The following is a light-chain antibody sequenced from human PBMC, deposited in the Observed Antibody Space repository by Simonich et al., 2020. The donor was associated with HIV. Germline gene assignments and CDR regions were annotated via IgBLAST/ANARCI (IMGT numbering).Light chain of an antibody. Sequence: EIVMTQSPATLSVSPGERATLSCRASQSVTSYLACYQHKPGQAPRLLIYDASNRATGIPARFSGSGSGTDFTLTISSLEPEDFAIYYCQQRSHWPTFGQGTKVEIK. CDR1: QSVTSY. V-gene: IGKV3-11*01. J-gene: IGKJ1*01. CDR2: DAS. CDR3: QQRSHWPT.